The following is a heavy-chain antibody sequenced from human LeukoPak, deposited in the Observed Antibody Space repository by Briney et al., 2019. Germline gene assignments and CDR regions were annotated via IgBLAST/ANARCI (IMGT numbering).Heavy chain of an antibody. CDR3: ARDSRQLALDY. V-gene: IGHV3-30*03. CDR1: GFTFSSYA. D-gene: IGHD6-13*01. CDR2: ISYDGSDK. J-gene: IGHJ4*02. Sequence: GGSLRLSCAASGFTFSSYAMSWVRQAPGKGLEWVAVISYDGSDKYYADSVKGRFTISRDNSKNTLYLQMNRLRPDDTAVYYCARDSRQLALDYWGQGTLVTVSS.